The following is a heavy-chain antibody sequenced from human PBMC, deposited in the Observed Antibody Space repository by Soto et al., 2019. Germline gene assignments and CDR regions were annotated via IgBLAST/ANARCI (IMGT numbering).Heavy chain of an antibody. V-gene: IGHV1-24*01. J-gene: IGHJ4*02. CDR1: GYTLTELS. CDR3: ATIPIGSGYYHFDY. D-gene: IGHD3-22*01. Sequence: GASVKVSCKVSGYTLTELSMHWVRQAPGKGLEWMGGFDPEDGETIYAQKFQGRVTMTEDTSTDTAYMELSSLRSEDTAVYYCATIPIGSGYYHFDYWGQGTLVTVSS. CDR2: FDPEDGET.